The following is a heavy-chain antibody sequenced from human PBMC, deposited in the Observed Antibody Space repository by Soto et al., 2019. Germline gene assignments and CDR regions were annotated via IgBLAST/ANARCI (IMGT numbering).Heavy chain of an antibody. CDR3: AKALPYYYDSSGVAFDM. CDR2: ISGGGGTT. V-gene: IGHV3-23*01. D-gene: IGHD3-22*01. CDR1: GFTFSSYA. Sequence: EVQLLESGGGLVQPGGSLRLSCAASGFTFSSYAMSWVRQAPGKGLEWVSVISGGGGTTYYADSVKGRFTISRDNSNSTLYLQMNSLRADDTAVYYCAKALPYYYDSSGVAFDMWGQGTMVTVSS. J-gene: IGHJ3*02.